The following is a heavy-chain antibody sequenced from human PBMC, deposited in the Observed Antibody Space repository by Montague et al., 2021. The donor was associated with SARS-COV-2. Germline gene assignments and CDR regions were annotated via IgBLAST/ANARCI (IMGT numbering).Heavy chain of an antibody. CDR3: VAGPPGLPYTVSWYDH. J-gene: IGHJ4*02. CDR2: IHYIGST. D-gene: IGHD6-19*01. V-gene: IGHV4-59*01. CDR1: GGSISSFY. Sequence: SETLSLTCTVSGGSISSFYWTWIRQSPGKGLEWIGFIHYIGSTNYNPSLKSRISISVDPSKNQFSLKLRSVTAADTAVYYCVAGPPGLPYTVSWYDHWGQGTLVTVSS.